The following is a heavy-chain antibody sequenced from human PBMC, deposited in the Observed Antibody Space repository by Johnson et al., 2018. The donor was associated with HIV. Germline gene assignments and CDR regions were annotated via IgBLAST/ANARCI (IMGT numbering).Heavy chain of an antibody. CDR3: ARAGYSYGLGAFDI. Sequence: VQLVESGGGVVQPGGSLRLSCAASGFTFSSYGMHWVRQAPGKGLEWVANINQDGSEKYYVDSVKGRFTISRDNAKNSLYLQMNSLRAEDTALYYCARAGYSYGLGAFDIWGQGTMVTVSS. J-gene: IGHJ3*02. CDR1: GFTFSSYG. V-gene: IGHV3-7*05. D-gene: IGHD5-18*01. CDR2: INQDGSEK.